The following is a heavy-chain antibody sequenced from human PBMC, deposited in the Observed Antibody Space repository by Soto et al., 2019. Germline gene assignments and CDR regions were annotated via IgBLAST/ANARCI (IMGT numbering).Heavy chain of an antibody. CDR2: INPNGAST. D-gene: IGHD3-3*01. V-gene: IGHV1-46*01. CDR3: STGRRSQSGDSHGHDY. CDR1: GYTSTSVTYY. J-gene: IGHJ4*02. Sequence: ASVRVSCKASGYTSTSVTYYIHWIRQAPGQGREWLGMINPNGASTNYAQKFQGRVTMTRDTSTTTMYLEFTSLTSQDTAVYYCSTGRRSQSGDSHGHDYWGQGTQVTDSS.